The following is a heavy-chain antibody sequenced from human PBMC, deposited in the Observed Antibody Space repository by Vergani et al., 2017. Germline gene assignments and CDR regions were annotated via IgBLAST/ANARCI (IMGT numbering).Heavy chain of an antibody. Sequence: QVQLVQSGAEVKKPGASVKVSCKASGYTFTSYYMHWVRQAPGQGLEWMGIINPSGGSTSYAQKFQGRVTMTRDTSTSTVYMELSSLRSEDTAVYYCATDLSSVIAAAGTGSDVAMDVWGQGTTVTVSS. CDR1: GYTFTSYY. V-gene: IGHV1-46*01. CDR3: ATDLSSVIAAAGTGSDVAMDV. J-gene: IGHJ6*02. D-gene: IGHD6-13*01. CDR2: INPSGGST.